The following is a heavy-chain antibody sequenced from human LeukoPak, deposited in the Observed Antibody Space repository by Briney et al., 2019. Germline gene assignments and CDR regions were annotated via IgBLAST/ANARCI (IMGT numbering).Heavy chain of an antibody. Sequence: GGSLRLSCAASGFTVSSNYMSWVRQAPGKGLEWVSVIYSGGSTYYADSVKGRFTISRDNSKNTLYLQMNSLRAEDTAVYYCARGLAAYYFDYWGQGTLVTVSS. CDR1: GFTVSSNY. CDR2: IYSGGST. CDR3: ARGLAAYYFDY. V-gene: IGHV3-66*01. J-gene: IGHJ4*02.